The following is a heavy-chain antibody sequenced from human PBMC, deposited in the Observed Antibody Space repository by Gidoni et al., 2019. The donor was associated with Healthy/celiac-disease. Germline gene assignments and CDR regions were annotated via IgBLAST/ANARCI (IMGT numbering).Heavy chain of an antibody. CDR1: GGTFSSYA. CDR3: ARPVSKPYYYYYMDV. V-gene: IGHV1-69*01. J-gene: IGHJ6*03. Sequence: QVQLVQSGAEVKKPGSSVKVSCKASGGTFSSYAIFVTATYAQKFQGIVTITADESTSTSYMDLSSLRSEDTAVYYCARPVSKPYYYYYMDVWGKGTTVTVSS. CDR2: FVTA.